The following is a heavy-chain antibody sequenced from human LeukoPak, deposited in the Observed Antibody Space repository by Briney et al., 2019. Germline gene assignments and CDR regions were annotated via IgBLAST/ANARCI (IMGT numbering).Heavy chain of an antibody. J-gene: IGHJ4*02. V-gene: IGHV4-39*07. CDR1: GGSISSSSYY. CDR2: IYYSGST. Sequence: SETLSLTRTVSGGSISSSSYYWGWIRQPPGKGLEWIGSIYYSGSTYYNPSLKSRVTISVDTSKNQFSLKLSSVTAADTAVYYCARVSIAAAGFDYWGQGTLVTVSS. D-gene: IGHD6-13*01. CDR3: ARVSIAAAGFDY.